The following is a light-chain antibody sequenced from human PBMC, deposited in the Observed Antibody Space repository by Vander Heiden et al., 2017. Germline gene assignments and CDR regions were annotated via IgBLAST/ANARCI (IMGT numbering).Light chain of an antibody. CDR1: SAPVSPSYY. CDR2: STN. J-gene: IGLJ3*02. CDR3: VLYMGSGLWV. V-gene: IGLV8-61*01. Sequence: QTVVTQESSFPVSTGATVTPTCGFSSAPVSPSYYPSWYQQTPGQAPRTLIYSTNTRSSGVPDRFSGSILGNKAALTVTGAQADDESDYYCVLYMGSGLWVFGGGTKLTVL.